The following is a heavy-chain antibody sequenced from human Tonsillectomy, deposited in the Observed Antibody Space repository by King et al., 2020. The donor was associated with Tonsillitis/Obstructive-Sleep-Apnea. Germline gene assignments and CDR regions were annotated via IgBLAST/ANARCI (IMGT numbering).Heavy chain of an antibody. CDR2: IFHSGTT. CDR1: GGSINSNNW. V-gene: IGHV4-4*02. CDR3: ARAPPKVVPAATNYYYLDV. Sequence: VQLQESGPGLVKPSGTLSLTCAVSGGSINSNNWWSWVRQPPGKGLEWIGEIFHSGTTNYNPSLKSRVTISVDESNNQFSLILTSVTAADTAVYYCARAPPKVVPAATNYYYLDVWGKGTTVTVSS. J-gene: IGHJ6*03. D-gene: IGHD2-2*01.